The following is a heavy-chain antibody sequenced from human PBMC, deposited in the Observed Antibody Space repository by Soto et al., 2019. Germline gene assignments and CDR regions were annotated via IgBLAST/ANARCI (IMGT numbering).Heavy chain of an antibody. CDR3: ARFQPLYGDWPYLNY. V-gene: IGHV4-31*03. D-gene: IGHD4-17*01. J-gene: IGHJ4*02. CDR1: GGSISSGGYY. Sequence: PSETLSLTCTFSGGSISSGGYYWSWIRQHPGKGLEWIGYMYHSGSTYYNPSLKSRVTISIDTSKNQFSLKVSSVTAADTAVYYCARFQPLYGDWPYLNYWGQGTLVTVSS. CDR2: MYHSGST.